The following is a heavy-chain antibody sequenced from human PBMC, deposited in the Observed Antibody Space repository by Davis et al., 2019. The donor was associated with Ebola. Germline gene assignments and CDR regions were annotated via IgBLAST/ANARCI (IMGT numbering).Heavy chain of an antibody. V-gene: IGHV4-59*01. CDR3: ARTVHYGSADY. CDR2: IYYSGST. Sequence: MPSETLSLTCTVSSTSINNYYWSWIRQPPGKGLEWIGYIYYSGSTNYNPSLKSRVTISVDTSKNQFSLKLSSVTAADAAVYYCARTVHYGSADYWGQGTLVTVSS. J-gene: IGHJ4*02. D-gene: IGHD3-10*01. CDR1: STSINNYY.